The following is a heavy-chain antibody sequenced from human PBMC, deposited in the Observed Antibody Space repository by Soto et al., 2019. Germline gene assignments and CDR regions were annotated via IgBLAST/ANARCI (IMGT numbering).Heavy chain of an antibody. CDR3: ARLRDIVVVPAATDFDY. CDR1: GYSFTSYW. J-gene: IGHJ4*02. D-gene: IGHD2-2*01. Sequence: GESLKISCKGSGYSFTSYWIGWVRQMPGKGLEWMGIIYPGDSDTRYSPSIQGQVTISAHKSISTAYLQWSSLKASDTAMYYCARLRDIVVVPAATDFDYWGQGTLVTVSS. CDR2: IYPGDSDT. V-gene: IGHV5-51*01.